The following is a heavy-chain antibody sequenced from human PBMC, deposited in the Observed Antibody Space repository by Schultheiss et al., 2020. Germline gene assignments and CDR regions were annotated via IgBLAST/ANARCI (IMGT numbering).Heavy chain of an antibody. CDR2: IYSSGST. CDR1: GFTVSRNY. V-gene: IGHV3-53*01. J-gene: IGHJ4*02. CDR3: ASGWAVEPGTSHAKVAVVTATPLGY. Sequence: GESLKISCAASGFTVSRNYMSWFRQPPGKGLEWVSLIYSSGSTYYADSVKGRFTISRDNSKNTLYLQMNSLRVEDTAVYYCASGWAVEPGTSHAKVAVVTATPLGYWGQGALVTVSS. D-gene: IGHD2-15*01.